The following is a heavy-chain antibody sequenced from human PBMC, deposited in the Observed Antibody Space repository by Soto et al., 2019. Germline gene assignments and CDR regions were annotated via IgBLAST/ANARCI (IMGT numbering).Heavy chain of an antibody. D-gene: IGHD6-13*01. CDR2: ISYDGSNK. V-gene: IGHV3-30-3*01. J-gene: IGHJ6*02. CDR3: ARDKEQQLAGVVGDYYYYYGMDV. Sequence: QVQLVESGGGVVQPGRSLRLSCAASGFTFSSYAMHWVRQAPGKGLEWVAVISYDGSNKYYADSVKGRFTISRDNSKNTLYLQMNSLRAEDTAVYYCARDKEQQLAGVVGDYYYYYGMDVWGQGTTVTVSS. CDR1: GFTFSSYA.